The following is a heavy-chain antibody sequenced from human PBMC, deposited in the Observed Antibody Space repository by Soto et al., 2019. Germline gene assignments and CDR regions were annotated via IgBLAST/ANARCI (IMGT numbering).Heavy chain of an antibody. CDR3: ARRSTTWPQEVFWFDH. CDR2: INHSGST. CDR1: GGSFSGYY. V-gene: IGHV4-34*01. J-gene: IGHJ5*02. D-gene: IGHD1-1*01. Sequence: SETLTLTCAVYGGSFSGYYWSWIRQPPGKGLEWIGEINHSGSTTYNPSLKNRVTISVETYKNKFPLKQSNVTAADTAVYYCARRSTTWPQEVFWFDHWGQGTLVTVSS.